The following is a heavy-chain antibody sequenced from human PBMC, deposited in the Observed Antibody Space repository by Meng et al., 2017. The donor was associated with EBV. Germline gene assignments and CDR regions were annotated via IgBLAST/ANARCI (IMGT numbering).Heavy chain of an antibody. CDR3: AHIIAARPFDY. CDR2: IYWDDDN. J-gene: IGHJ4*02. CDR1: GFCLSTRGVG. Sequence: EAAPLRVNPPQARTLTCTFPGFCLSTRGVGVLWIRQPPGKALEWVALIYWDDDNRYNPSLKNRLTTTKDTTKNHMVLTMTNMDPVDAATYYCAHIIAARPFDYWGQGTLVTVSS. V-gene: IGHV2-5*02. D-gene: IGHD6-6*01.